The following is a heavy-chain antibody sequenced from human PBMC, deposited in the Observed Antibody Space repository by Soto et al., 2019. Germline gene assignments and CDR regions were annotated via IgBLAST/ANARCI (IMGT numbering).Heavy chain of an antibody. V-gene: IGHV3-66*01. Sequence: EVQLVESGGGLVQPGGSLRLSCAASGFTVSSNYMSWVRQAPGKGLERVSVIYSGGSTYYADSVKGRFTISRDNSKNTLYLQMNSLRAEDTAVYYCAREQFLEWLSVYYFDYWGQGTLVTVSS. D-gene: IGHD3-3*01. CDR2: IYSGGST. J-gene: IGHJ4*02. CDR3: AREQFLEWLSVYYFDY. CDR1: GFTVSSNY.